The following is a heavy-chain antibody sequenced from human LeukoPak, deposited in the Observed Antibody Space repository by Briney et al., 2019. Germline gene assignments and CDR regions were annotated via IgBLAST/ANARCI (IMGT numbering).Heavy chain of an antibody. J-gene: IGHJ4*02. CDR2: INPSGGST. D-gene: IGHD6-19*01. CDR3: ARGSLSVAGLFDY. Sequence: ASVKVSCKASGYTFTSYYMHRVQQAPGQGLEWMGIINPSGGSTSYAQKFQGRVTMTRDTSTSTVYMELSSLRSEDTAVYYCARGSLSVAGLFDYWGREPWSPSPQ. CDR1: GYTFTSYY. V-gene: IGHV1-46*01.